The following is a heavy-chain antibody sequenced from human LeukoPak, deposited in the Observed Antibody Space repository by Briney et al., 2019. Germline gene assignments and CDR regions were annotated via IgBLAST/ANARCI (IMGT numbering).Heavy chain of an antibody. D-gene: IGHD3-22*01. CDR3: ARDQGYYDGSIDAFDV. Sequence: SETLSLTCTVSGGSISSGGYYWSWIRQHPGKGLEWIGYIYHSGSTFYNPSLKSRVTISVDTSKNQFSLKLSSVTAADTAVYYCARDQGYYDGSIDAFDVWGQGTMVTVSS. CDR2: IYHSGST. J-gene: IGHJ3*01. CDR1: GGSISSGGYY. V-gene: IGHV4-31*03.